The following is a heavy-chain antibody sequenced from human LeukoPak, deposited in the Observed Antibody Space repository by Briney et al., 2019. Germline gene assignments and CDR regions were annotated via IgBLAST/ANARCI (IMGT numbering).Heavy chain of an antibody. Sequence: ASVKVSCKASGYTFTSYDINWVRQATGQGLEWMGWMNPNSGNTGYAQKFQGRVTITRNTSISTAYMELSSLRSEDTAVYYCGRGRPDYYYYYYMDVWGKGTTVTVSS. J-gene: IGHJ6*03. V-gene: IGHV1-8*03. CDR2: MNPNSGNT. CDR1: GYTFTSYD. CDR3: GRGRPDYYYYYYMDV.